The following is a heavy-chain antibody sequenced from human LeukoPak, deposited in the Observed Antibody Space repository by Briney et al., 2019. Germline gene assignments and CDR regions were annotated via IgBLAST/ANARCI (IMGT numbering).Heavy chain of an antibody. D-gene: IGHD3-10*01. CDR2: IRYDGSNK. Sequence: PGGSLRLSCAASGFTFRSYGMHWVRQAPGKGLEWVAFIRYDGSNKHYADSVKGRFTISRDNSENTLYLQMNSLRAEDTAVYYCAKDNVFQYFGESMDVWGKGTTVTVSS. CDR1: GFTFRSYG. J-gene: IGHJ6*03. V-gene: IGHV3-30*02. CDR3: AKDNVFQYFGESMDV.